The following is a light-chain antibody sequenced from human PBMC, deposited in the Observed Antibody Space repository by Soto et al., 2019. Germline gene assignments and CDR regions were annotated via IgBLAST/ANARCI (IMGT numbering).Light chain of an antibody. CDR3: QQYKSYSLT. CDR2: DAS. Sequence: DIQMTQSPSTLSASVGDRVTITCRASQSISSWLAWYQQKPGKAPKVLIYDASTLESGVPSRFSGSGSGTEFTLSISSLQPDGFAIYYCQQYKSYSLTFGGGTKVEIK. J-gene: IGKJ4*01. CDR1: QSISSW. V-gene: IGKV1-5*01.